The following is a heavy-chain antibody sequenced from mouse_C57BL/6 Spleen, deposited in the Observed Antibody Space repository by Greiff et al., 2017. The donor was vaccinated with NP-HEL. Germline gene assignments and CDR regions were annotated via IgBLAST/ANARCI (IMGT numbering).Heavy chain of an antibody. CDR2: IHPNSGST. D-gene: IGHD1-1*01. Sequence: QVQLQQPGAELVKPGASVKLSCKASGYTFTSYWMHWVKQRPGQGLEWIGMIHPNSGSTNYNEEFKSKATLTVDKSSSTAYMQLSSLTSEDSAVYYCASYITTVVATDYWGQGTTLTVSS. CDR1: GYTFTSYW. V-gene: IGHV1-64*01. CDR3: ASYITTVVATDY. J-gene: IGHJ2*01.